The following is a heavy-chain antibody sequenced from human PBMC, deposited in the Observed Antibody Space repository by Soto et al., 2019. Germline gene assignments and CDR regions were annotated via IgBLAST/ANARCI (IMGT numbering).Heavy chain of an antibody. J-gene: IGHJ4*02. Sequence: GGSLRLSCAGSGFTFGADWMSWVRQAPGNGLEWVANINRAGNDRYYVDSVKGRFTISRDNAKNSLYLQMNSLRAEDTAVYYCTRDLDTTGSAPISEFWGRGTLVTVSS. D-gene: IGHD3-22*01. V-gene: IGHV3-7*03. CDR1: GFTFGADW. CDR2: INRAGNDR. CDR3: TRDLDTTGSAPISEF.